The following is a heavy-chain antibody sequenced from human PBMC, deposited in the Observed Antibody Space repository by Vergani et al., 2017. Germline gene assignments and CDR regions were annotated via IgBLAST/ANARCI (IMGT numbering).Heavy chain of an antibody. Sequence: QLQESGPGLVKPSQTLSLTCSVSGDSISSGVYYWNWIRQHPGKGLEWIGYIYSTGSTHHNPSLRRRINMSVDTSKNQFSLKLHSVTAADTAMYYCARMWCYDEGDAFRIGYFDSWGPGILVTVSS. CDR2: IYSTGST. CDR3: ARMWCYDEGDAFRIGYFDS. J-gene: IGHJ4*02. D-gene: IGHD4/OR15-4a*01. CDR1: GDSISSGVYY. V-gene: IGHV4-31*03.